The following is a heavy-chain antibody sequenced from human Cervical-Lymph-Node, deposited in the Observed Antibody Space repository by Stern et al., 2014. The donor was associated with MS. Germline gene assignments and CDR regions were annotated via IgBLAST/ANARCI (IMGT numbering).Heavy chain of an antibody. D-gene: IGHD2-2*01. CDR1: GYTFTGYY. V-gene: IGHV1-2*02. CDR2: INPYSGAT. CDR3: ARGGAVVPAAMQNY. J-gene: IGHJ4*02. Sequence: VQLVESGAEVKKPGASVKVSCKASGYTFTGYYLHWVRQAPGPGLEWMGWINPYSGATNYAQNFQGRVTMTRDTSISTGYMELSRLRSDDTGVYYCARGGAVVPAAMQNYWGQGTLVTVSS.